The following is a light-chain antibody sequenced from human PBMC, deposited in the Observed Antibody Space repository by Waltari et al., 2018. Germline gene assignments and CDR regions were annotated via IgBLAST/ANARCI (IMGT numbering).Light chain of an antibody. CDR1: SSNIGRNS. J-gene: IGLJ2*01. CDR2: SNN. V-gene: IGLV1-44*01. CDR3: AAWDDSPNAVV. Sequence: QSVPTQPPSASGTPGQRVTISCSGSSSNIGRNSVNWYQQLPGTAPKLLIFSNNQRPSGVPDRFSGSKSGTSASLAISGLQAEDEADYSCAAWDDSPNAVVFGGGTKLTVL.